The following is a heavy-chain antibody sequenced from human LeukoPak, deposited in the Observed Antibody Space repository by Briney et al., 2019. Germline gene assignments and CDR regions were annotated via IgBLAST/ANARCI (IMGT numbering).Heavy chain of an antibody. V-gene: IGHV3-7*01. D-gene: IGHD5-24*01. CDR3: ATISAQTFDI. CDR2: IKPDGVDK. Sequence: GGSLRLSCVGSGFTFRSHWVNWVRQSPGKGLEWVANIKPDGVDKYYVDSARGRFTVSRDNAKNSAFLQMNSLRAEDTAIYYCATISAQTFDIWGQGTLVSVSS. CDR1: GFTFRSHW. J-gene: IGHJ3*02.